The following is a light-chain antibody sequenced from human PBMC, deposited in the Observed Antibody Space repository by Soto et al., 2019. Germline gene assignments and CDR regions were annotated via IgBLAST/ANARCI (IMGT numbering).Light chain of an antibody. CDR3: NSYTIASTWV. J-gene: IGLJ3*02. CDR2: EVS. Sequence: QSALTQPASVSGSPGQSITISCTGTSYDVGAYNYVSWYQQHPGKAPKLMISEVSNRPSGISNRFSGSKSGNTASLTISGLQAEDEADYYCNSYTIASTWVFGGGTKVTVL. V-gene: IGLV2-14*01. CDR1: SYDVGAYNY.